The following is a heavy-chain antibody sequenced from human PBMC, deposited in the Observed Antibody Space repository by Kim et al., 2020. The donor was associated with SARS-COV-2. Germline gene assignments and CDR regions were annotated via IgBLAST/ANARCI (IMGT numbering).Heavy chain of an antibody. V-gene: IGHV4-39*02. CDR2: IYYSGST. Sequence: SETLSLTCTVSGGSISSSSYYWGWIRQPPGKGLEWIGSIYYSGSTYYNPSLKSRVTISVDTSKNQFSLKLSSVTAADTAVYYCARESPPGWLQLPVIDYWGQGTLVTVSS. CDR1: GGSISSSSYY. J-gene: IGHJ4*02. CDR3: ARESPPGWLQLPVIDY. D-gene: IGHD5-12*01.